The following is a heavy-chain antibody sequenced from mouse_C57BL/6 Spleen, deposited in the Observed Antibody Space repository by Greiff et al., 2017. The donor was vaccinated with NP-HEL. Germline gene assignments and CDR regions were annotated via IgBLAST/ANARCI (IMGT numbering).Heavy chain of an antibody. CDR1: GFTFSSYT. J-gene: IGHJ4*01. V-gene: IGHV5-9*01. CDR2: ISGGGGNT. D-gene: IGHD2-5*01. CDR3: ASPYSNYVGYYAMDY. Sequence: EVQRVESGGGLVKPGGSLKLSCAASGFTFSSYTMSWVRQTPEKRLEWVATISGGGGNTYYPDSVKGRFTISRDNAKNTLYLQMSSLRSEDTALYYCASPYSNYVGYYAMDYWGQGTSVTVSS.